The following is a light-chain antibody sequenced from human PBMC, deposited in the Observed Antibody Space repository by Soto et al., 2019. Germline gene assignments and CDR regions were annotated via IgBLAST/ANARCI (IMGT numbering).Light chain of an antibody. CDR1: QSVSRTY. J-gene: IGKJ2*01. CDR2: DVS. CDR3: QQYGTSPYT. Sequence: EIVLTQSPGTRSLSPGERATLSCRASQSVSRTYLAWYQQKPGQAPGLLIYDVSSRATGIPDRFSGSGSGTDFALTISRLEPEDFAVYYCQQYGTSPYTFGQGTKLEIK. V-gene: IGKV3-20*01.